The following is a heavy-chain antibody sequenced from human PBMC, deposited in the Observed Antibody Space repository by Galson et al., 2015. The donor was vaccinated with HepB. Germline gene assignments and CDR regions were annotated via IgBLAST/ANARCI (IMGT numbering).Heavy chain of an antibody. Sequence: SKKYYADSLKGRFSISKDNSKKTLYLQMNSLRVEDTGVYYCAKQGAMSGEFDYWGQGSLVTVSS. J-gene: IGHJ4*02. D-gene: IGHD7-27*01. V-gene: IGHV3-30*02. CDR3: AKQGAMSGEFDY. CDR2: SKK.